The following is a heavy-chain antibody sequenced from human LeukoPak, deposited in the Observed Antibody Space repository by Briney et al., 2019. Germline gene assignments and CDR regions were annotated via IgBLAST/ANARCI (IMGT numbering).Heavy chain of an antibody. CDR2: ISSSGSTI. V-gene: IGHV3-11*01. Sequence: KTGGSLRLSCAASGFTFTDYYMSWIRQAPGKGLEWVSYISSSGSTIYYADSVKGRFTISRDNAKNSLYLQMNSLRAEDTAVYYCAREDYYYYMDVWGKGTTVTISS. CDR1: GFTFTDYY. CDR3: AREDYYYYMDV. J-gene: IGHJ6*03.